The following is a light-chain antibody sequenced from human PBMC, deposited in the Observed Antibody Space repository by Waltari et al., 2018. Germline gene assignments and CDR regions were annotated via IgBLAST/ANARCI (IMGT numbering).Light chain of an antibody. Sequence: QSALTQPASVSGSPGQSITISCSGTDSDVGAYDLVSWYQQHPGKAPHLIIYEVSNRPSGVSNRFSASKSVNTASLTISGLQAEDEADYYCSSYTTSSAPGVFGTGTRVTVL. CDR3: SSYTTSSAPGV. CDR2: EVS. J-gene: IGLJ1*01. CDR1: DSDVGAYDL. V-gene: IGLV2-14*01.